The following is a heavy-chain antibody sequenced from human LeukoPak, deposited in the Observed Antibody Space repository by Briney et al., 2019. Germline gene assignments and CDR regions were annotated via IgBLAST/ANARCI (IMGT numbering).Heavy chain of an antibody. V-gene: IGHV4-59*08. CDR3: ARHRRDFWSGYYYYYYMDV. CDR1: GGSISSYY. CDR2: IYYSGST. Sequence: SETLSLTCTVSGGSISSYYWSWIRQPPGKGLEWIGYIYYSGSTNYNPSLKSRVTISVDTSKNQFSLKLSSVTAADTAVYYCARHRRDFWSGYYYYYYMDVWGKGTTVTVSS. J-gene: IGHJ6*03. D-gene: IGHD3-3*01.